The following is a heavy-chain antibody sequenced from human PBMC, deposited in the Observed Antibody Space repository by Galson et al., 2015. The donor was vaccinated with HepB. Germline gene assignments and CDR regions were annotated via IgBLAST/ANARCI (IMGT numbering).Heavy chain of an antibody. J-gene: IGHJ6*02. V-gene: IGHV3-48*03. D-gene: IGHD6-19*01. CDR2: ISSSGSTI. CDR3: ARGGISSGWSYYYGMDV. Sequence: SLRLSCAASGFTFSSYEMNWVCQAPGKGLEWVSYISSSGSTIYYADSVKGRFTISRDNAKNSLYLQMNSLRAEDTAVYYCARGGISSGWSYYYGMDVWGQGTTVPASS. CDR1: GFTFSSYE.